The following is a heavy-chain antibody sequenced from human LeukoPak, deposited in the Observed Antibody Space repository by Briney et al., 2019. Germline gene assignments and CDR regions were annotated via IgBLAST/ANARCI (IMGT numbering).Heavy chain of an antibody. J-gene: IGHJ6*02. Sequence: ASVKVSCKASGYTFTSYGISWVRQASGQGLEWMGWISAYNGNTNYAQKLQGRVTMTTDTSTSTAYMELRSLRSDDTAVYYCWVDYYYYGMDVWGQGTTVTISS. CDR3: WVDYYYYGMDV. CDR2: ISAYNGNT. V-gene: IGHV1-18*01. CDR1: GYTFTSYG.